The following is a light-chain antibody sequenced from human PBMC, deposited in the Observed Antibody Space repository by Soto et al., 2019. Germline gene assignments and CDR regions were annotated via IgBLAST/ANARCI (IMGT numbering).Light chain of an antibody. CDR3: QQYNSYWT. J-gene: IGKJ1*01. CDR2: DAS. Sequence: DIQMTHYPSTLSASVGDRVTITCRASQSISSWLAWYQQKPGKAPKLLIYDASSLESGVPSRFSGSGSGTEFTLTISSLQPDDFATYYCQQYNSYWTFGQGTKVDIK. V-gene: IGKV1-5*01. CDR1: QSISSW.